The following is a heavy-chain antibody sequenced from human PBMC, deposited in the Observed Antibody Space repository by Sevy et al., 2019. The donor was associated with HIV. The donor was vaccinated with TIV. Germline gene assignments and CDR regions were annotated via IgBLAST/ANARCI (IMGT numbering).Heavy chain of an antibody. CDR1: GFTFGDYA. CDR3: TRDIDSCSGGSCYPTYDY. J-gene: IGHJ4*02. V-gene: IGHV3-49*04. CDR2: IRSKAYGGTT. Sequence: GGCLRLSCTASGFTFGDYAMSWVRQAPGKGLEWVGFIRSKAYGGTTEYAASVKGRFTISRDDSKSIAYLQMNSLKTEDTAVYYCTRDIDSCSGGSCYPTYDYWGQGTLVTISS. D-gene: IGHD2-15*01.